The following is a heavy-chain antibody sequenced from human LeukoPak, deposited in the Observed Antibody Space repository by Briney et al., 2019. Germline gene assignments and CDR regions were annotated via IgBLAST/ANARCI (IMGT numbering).Heavy chain of an antibody. J-gene: IGHJ4*02. Sequence: GSLRLSCAASGFTFSSYAMSWVRQAPGKGLEWVSAISGSGGSTYYADSVKGRFTISRHNSKNTLYLQMNSLRAEDTAVYYCAKGPWYSSGWYDFDYWGQGTLVTVSS. CDR3: AKGPWYSSGWYDFDY. CDR1: GFTFSSYA. V-gene: IGHV3-23*01. D-gene: IGHD6-19*01. CDR2: ISGSGGST.